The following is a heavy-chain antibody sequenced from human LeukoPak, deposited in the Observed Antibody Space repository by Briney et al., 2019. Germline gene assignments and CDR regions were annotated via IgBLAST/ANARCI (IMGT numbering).Heavy chain of an antibody. CDR3: ARDSYDSSGYYPLFDY. V-gene: IGHV1-2*02. CDR2: INPNSGGT. J-gene: IGHJ4*02. Sequence: ASVKVSCKASGYTFTDYYIHWVRQAPGQGLEWMGWINPNSGGTNYAQKFQGRVTMTRDTSISTDYLNLTRLRSDDTAVYYCARDSYDSSGYYPLFDYWGQGTLVTVSS. D-gene: IGHD3-22*01. CDR1: GYTFTDYY.